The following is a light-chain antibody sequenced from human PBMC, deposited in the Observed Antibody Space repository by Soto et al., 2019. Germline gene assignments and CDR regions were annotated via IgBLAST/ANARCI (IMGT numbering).Light chain of an antibody. CDR1: NSDVGGYYY. CDR2: DVT. J-gene: IGLJ3*02. Sequence: QSALTQPRSVSGSPGQSVTISCTGTNSDVGGYYYVSWYQQHPGKAPNLMIYDVTKRPSGVPDRFSGSKSGNTASLTISGLQADDEADYYCCSYAGSYTVVFGGGTKLTVL. CDR3: CSYAGSYTVV. V-gene: IGLV2-11*01.